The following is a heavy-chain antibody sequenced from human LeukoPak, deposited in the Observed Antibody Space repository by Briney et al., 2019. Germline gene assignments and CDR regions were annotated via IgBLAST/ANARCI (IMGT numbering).Heavy chain of an antibody. CDR3: ARGPMTTVTNFDY. CDR2: INHSGST. J-gene: IGHJ4*02. D-gene: IGHD4-17*01. CDR1: GGSFSGYY. Sequence: SETLSLTCAVYGGSFSGYYWSWIRQPSGKGLEWTGEINHSGSTNYNPSLKSRVTISVDTSKNQFSLKLSSVTAADTAVYYCARGPMTTVTNFDYWGQGTLVTVSS. V-gene: IGHV4-34*01.